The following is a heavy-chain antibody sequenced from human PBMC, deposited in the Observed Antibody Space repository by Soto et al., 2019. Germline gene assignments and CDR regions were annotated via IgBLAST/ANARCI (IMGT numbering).Heavy chain of an antibody. CDR3: ARDVAGYSSSWSLDY. Sequence: ASVKVSFKASGYTFTSYGISCVRQAPGQGLEWMGWISAYNGNTNYAQKLQGRVTMTTDISTSPAYMELRSLRSDDTAVYYCARDVAGYSSSWSLDYWGQGTLVTVSS. CDR1: GYTFTSYG. J-gene: IGHJ4*02. CDR2: ISAYNGNT. D-gene: IGHD6-13*01. V-gene: IGHV1-18*01.